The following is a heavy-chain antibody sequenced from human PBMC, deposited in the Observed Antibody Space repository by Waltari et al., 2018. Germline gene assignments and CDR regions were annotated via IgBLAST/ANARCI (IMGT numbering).Heavy chain of an antibody. V-gene: IGHV3-21*01. CDR2: ISSSSSYI. CDR3: ARDRPQGLGVLQTDAFDI. Sequence: VQLVESGGGLVKPGGSLRLSCAASGFTFSSYSMNWVRQAPGKGLEWVSSISSSSSYIYYADSVKGRFTISRDNAKNSLYLQMNSLRAEDTAVYYCARDRPQGLGVLQTDAFDIWGQGTMVTVSS. CDR1: GFTFSSYS. D-gene: IGHD3-10*01. J-gene: IGHJ3*02.